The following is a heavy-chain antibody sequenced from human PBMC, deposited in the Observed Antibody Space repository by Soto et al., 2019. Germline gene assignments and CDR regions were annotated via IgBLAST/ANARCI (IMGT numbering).Heavy chain of an antibody. CDR3: VKDYSHGGFPDY. V-gene: IGHV3-64D*06. Sequence: EVDLVESGGGLVQPGGSLRLSCSASGFNLKDYGMHWVRQAPGKGLEQVAASTYVGGTPYYAQSVKGRFTVSRDNSKNSPYLQMGSLRPEDTGTYFCVKDYSHGGFPDYWGQGNLVTVSS. CDR1: GFNLKDYG. CDR2: STYVGGTP. D-gene: IGHD1-26*01. J-gene: IGHJ4*02.